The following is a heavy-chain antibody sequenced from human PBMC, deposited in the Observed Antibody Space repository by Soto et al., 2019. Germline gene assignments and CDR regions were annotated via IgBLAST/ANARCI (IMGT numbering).Heavy chain of an antibody. CDR1: GYTFTSYY. Sequence: ASVKVSCKASGYTFTSYYMHWVRQAPGQGLEWMGIINPSCGSTNYAQKFQGRVTITTDTSTSTAYMELSSLRSEDTAVYYCAREGYSSSWYGYYYYGMDVWGQGTTVTVSS. J-gene: IGHJ6*02. D-gene: IGHD6-13*01. V-gene: IGHV1-46*01. CDR2: INPSCGST. CDR3: AREGYSSSWYGYYYYGMDV.